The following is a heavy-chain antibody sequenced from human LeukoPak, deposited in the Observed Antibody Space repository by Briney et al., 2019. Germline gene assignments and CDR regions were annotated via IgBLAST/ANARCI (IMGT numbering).Heavy chain of an antibody. D-gene: IGHD3-16*02. Sequence: GASVKVSCKASGYTFTGYYMHWVRQAPGQGLEWIGWINPNSGGTNYAQKFQGRVTMTRDTSMSTAYMELSRLRSDDTAVYYCARVIFPLRVGLSEFSAFDIWGQGTMVTVSS. CDR2: INPNSGGT. CDR3: ARVIFPLRVGLSEFSAFDI. V-gene: IGHV1-2*02. CDR1: GYTFTGYY. J-gene: IGHJ3*02.